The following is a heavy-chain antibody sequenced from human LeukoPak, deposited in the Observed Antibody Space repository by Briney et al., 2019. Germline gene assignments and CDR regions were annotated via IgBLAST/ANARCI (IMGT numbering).Heavy chain of an antibody. V-gene: IGHV4-59*01. Sequence: SETLSLTCTVSGGSISSYYWSWIRQPPGKGLEWIGYIYYSGSTNYNPSLKSRVTISVDTSKNQFSLKLTSVTAADTAVYYCARASLYGSGSYYSDYWGQGTLVTVSS. D-gene: IGHD3-10*01. CDR2: IYYSGST. CDR1: GGSISSYY. CDR3: ARASLYGSGSYYSDY. J-gene: IGHJ4*02.